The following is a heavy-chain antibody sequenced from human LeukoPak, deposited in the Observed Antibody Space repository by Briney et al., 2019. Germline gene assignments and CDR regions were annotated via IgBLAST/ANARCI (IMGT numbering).Heavy chain of an antibody. CDR3: AKGGERTCHDKLEY. J-gene: IGHJ4*02. Sequence: PGGSLRLSCAASGFTFSSYAMSWVRQAPGKGLEWVSGISGRGDRTYYADSVKGRFTISRDNSKNTLYVQMNNLRAEDTAVYYCAKGGERTCHDKLEYWGQGTLVTVSS. CDR2: ISGRGDRT. D-gene: IGHD3-10*01. CDR1: GFTFSSYA. V-gene: IGHV3-23*01.